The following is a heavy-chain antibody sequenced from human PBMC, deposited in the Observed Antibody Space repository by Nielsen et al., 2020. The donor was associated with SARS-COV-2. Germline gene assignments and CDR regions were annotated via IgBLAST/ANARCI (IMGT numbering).Heavy chain of an antibody. V-gene: IGHV4-4*02. CDR2: IYHSGST. D-gene: IGHD3-10*01. Sequence: WIRQPPGKGLEWIGEIYHSGSTNYNPSLKSRVTISVDKSKNQFSLKLSSVTAADTAVYYCARGRTMVRVVRGVAGRFDPWGQGTLVTVSS. J-gene: IGHJ5*02. CDR3: ARGRTMVRVVRGVAGRFDP.